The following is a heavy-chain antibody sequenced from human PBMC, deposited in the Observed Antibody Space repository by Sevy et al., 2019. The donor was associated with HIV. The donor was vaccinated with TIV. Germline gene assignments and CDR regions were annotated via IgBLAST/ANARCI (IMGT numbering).Heavy chain of an antibody. D-gene: IGHD6-19*01. J-gene: IGHJ5*02. CDR3: ARGEQWLVEGGWFDP. Sequence: SETLSLTCTVSGGYISSYYWSWIRQPPGKGLEWIGYIYHSGSTNYNPTLKSRVTISVDTSKNQFYLKLSSVTAADTAVYYCARGEQWLVEGGWFDPWGQGALVTVSS. V-gene: IGHV4-59*01. CDR1: GGYISSYY. CDR2: IYHSGST.